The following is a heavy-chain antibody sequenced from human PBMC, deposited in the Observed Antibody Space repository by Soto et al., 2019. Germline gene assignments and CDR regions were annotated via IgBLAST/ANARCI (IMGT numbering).Heavy chain of an antibody. CDR3: ARLPFPWGWFDP. CDR2: ISGNGRTI. Sequence: QVQLVESGGGLVKPGGSLRLSCAASRIVFSDYMSWVRQAPGKGLEWLSYISGNGRTIYSADSVKGRFTISRDNATNSLYPQMNNVRTEETAVYYCARLPFPWGWFDPWGYGTLVTVSS. J-gene: IGHJ5*02. CDR1: RIVFSDY. V-gene: IGHV3-11*01. D-gene: IGHD3-16*01.